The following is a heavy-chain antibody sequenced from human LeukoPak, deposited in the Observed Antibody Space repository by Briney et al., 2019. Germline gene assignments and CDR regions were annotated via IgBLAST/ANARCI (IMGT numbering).Heavy chain of an antibody. CDR1: GFTFSSYS. V-gene: IGHV3-21*01. Sequence: GGSLRLSCAASGFTFSSYSMKWVRQAPGKGLEWVSSISSSSSYIYYADSVTGRFTISRDNAKNSLYLQMNSLRAEDTAVYYCATRGGPYSRSGWYHWGQGTLVTVSS. CDR3: ATRGGPYSRSGWYH. D-gene: IGHD6-19*01. J-gene: IGHJ5*02. CDR2: ISSSSSYI.